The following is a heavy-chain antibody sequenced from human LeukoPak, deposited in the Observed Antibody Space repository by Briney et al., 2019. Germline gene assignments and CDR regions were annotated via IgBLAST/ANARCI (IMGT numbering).Heavy chain of an antibody. CDR3: ARQYIGAYDI. CDR2: IKQDRSEK. Sequence: GGSLRLSCAASGFTFTNYWMSWVRQAPGKGLELVANIKQDRSEKYYVDSVKGRFTISRDNAKNSLYLQMNSLRAEDTAVYYCARQYIGAYDIWGQGTMVTVSS. J-gene: IGHJ3*02. CDR1: GFTFTNYW. V-gene: IGHV3-7*01. D-gene: IGHD5-12*01.